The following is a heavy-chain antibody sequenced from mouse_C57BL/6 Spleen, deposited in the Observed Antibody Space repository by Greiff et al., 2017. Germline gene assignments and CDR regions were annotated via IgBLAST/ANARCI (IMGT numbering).Heavy chain of an antibody. D-gene: IGHD2-2*01. CDR1: GYTFTSYG. Sequence: QVQLKESGAELARPGASVKLSCKASGYTFTSYGISWVKQRTGQGLEWIGEIYPRSGNTYYNEKFKGKATLTADKSSSTAYMELRSLTSEDSAVYFCAREGGYDVYWYFDVWGTGTTVTVSS. CDR2: IYPRSGNT. J-gene: IGHJ1*03. V-gene: IGHV1-81*01. CDR3: AREGGYDVYWYFDV.